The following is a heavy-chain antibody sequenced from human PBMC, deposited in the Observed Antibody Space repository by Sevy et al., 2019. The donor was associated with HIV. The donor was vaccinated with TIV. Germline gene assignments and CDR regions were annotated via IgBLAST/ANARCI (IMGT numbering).Heavy chain of an antibody. Sequence: GGSLRLSCVASGFTFSSYWMTWVRQAPGRGLEWVANIRQDGSDKFYVDSVKGRFTISRDNAKNSLYLQMNSLRAEDTAVYYCARFEDYWRQGTLVTVSS. J-gene: IGHJ4*02. V-gene: IGHV3-7*01. CDR1: GFTFSSYW. CDR2: IRQDGSDK. CDR3: ARFEDY.